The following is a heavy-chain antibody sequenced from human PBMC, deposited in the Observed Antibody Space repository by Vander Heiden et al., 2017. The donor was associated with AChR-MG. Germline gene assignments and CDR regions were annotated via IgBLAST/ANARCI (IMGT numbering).Heavy chain of an antibody. CDR1: GGSISSSSYY. V-gene: IGHV4-39*01. CDR2: IYYSAST. CDR3: ARNTMIVVGTTDTPNWFDP. D-gene: IGHD3-22*01. Sequence: QLQLQESGPGLVKPSEILSLTCTVSGGSISSSSYYWGWIRQPPGKGVEWIGSIYYSASTYYNPSLKRRVTISVDTSKNQFSLKLSSVTAAETAVYYCARNTMIVVGTTDTPNWFDPWGQRTLVTVSS. J-gene: IGHJ5*02.